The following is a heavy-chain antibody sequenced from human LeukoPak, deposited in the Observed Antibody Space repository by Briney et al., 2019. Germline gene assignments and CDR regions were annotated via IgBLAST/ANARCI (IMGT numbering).Heavy chain of an antibody. J-gene: IGHJ3*02. CDR2: IIPIFGTA. V-gene: IGHV1-69*01. D-gene: IGHD2-15*01. CDR3: ARRDYCSGGSCYPIWNAFDI. Sequence: SVKVSCKASGGTFSSYAISWVRQAPGQGLEWMGGIIPIFGTANYAQKFQGRVTITADESMSTAYMELSSLRSEDTAVYYCARRDYCSGGSCYPIWNAFDIWGQGTMVTVSS. CDR1: GGTFSSYA.